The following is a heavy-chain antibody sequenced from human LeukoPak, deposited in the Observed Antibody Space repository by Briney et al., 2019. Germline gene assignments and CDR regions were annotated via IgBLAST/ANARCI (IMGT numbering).Heavy chain of an antibody. J-gene: IGHJ4*02. CDR2: IKEDGTEK. D-gene: IGHD3-16*02. CDR3: ARDYLWGNYRSFDY. CDR1: GFTFSNYW. Sequence: GSLRLSCAASGFTFSNYWMSWVRQAPGKGLEWVANIKEDGTEKKYVDSVKGRFTMSRDNTKKSLYLQMNSLRVEDTAVYYCARDYLWGNYRSFDYWGQGALVTVSS. V-gene: IGHV3-7*01.